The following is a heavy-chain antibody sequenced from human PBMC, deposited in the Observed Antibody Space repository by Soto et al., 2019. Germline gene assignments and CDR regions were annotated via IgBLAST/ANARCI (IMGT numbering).Heavy chain of an antibody. CDR1: GFTFSSYA. V-gene: IGHV3-30-3*01. D-gene: IGHD1-26*01. CDR2: ISYDGSNK. CDR3: ARDLGRMVGATDY. Sequence: VQLVESGGGVVQPGRSLRLSCAASGFTFSSYAMHWVRQAPGKGLEWVAVISYDGSNKYYADSVKGRFTISRDNSKNTLYLQMNSLRAEDTAVYYCARDLGRMVGATDYWGQGTLVTVSS. J-gene: IGHJ4*02.